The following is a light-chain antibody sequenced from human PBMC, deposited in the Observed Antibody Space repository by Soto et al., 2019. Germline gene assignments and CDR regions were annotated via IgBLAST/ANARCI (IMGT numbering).Light chain of an antibody. CDR3: GTWDSSLSAGRGV. CDR1: SANIGKNC. Sequence: QSALAQPPSVSAAPGQKVTISCSGSSANIGKNCVSWYQQLPETAPKLLIYDNNKRPLGIPDRFSGSKSGTSATLGITGLQTGDEADYYCGTWDSSLSAGRGVFXTGTRVTVL. J-gene: IGLJ1*01. CDR2: DNN. V-gene: IGLV1-51*01.